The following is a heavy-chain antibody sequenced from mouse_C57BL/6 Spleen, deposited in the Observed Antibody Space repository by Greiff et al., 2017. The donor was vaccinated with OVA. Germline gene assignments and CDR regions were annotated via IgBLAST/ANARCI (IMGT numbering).Heavy chain of an antibody. V-gene: IGHV5-6*01. CDR1: GFTFSSYG. J-gene: IGHJ4*01. CDR2: ISSGGSYT. Sequence: EVQLQESGGDLVKPGGSLKLSCAASGFTFSSYGMSWVRQTPDQRLEWVETISSGGSYTYYPDSVKGRFTISRDNAKNTLYLQMSSLKSEDTAMYCGARPNWDAAMDYWGQGTSVTVSS. D-gene: IGHD4-1*01. CDR3: ARPNWDAAMDY.